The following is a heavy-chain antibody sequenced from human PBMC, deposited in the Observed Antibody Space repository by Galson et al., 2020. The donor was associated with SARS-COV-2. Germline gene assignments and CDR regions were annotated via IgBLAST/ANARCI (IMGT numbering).Heavy chain of an antibody. CDR1: GGSISSYY. V-gene: IGHV4-4*07. Sequence: SETLSLTCTVSGGSISSYYWSWIRQPAGKGLEWIGRLYNRWTTNYNPSLKSRVTMSVDMSKNQFSLRLSPVTAADPAMYYWARAYGGNPFDHWGQGILVTVSS. J-gene: IGHJ4*02. CDR3: ARAYGGNPFDH. CDR2: LYNRWTT. D-gene: IGHD2-15*01.